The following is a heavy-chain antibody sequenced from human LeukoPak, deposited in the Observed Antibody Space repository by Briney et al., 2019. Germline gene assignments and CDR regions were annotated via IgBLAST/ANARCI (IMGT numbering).Heavy chain of an antibody. CDR1: GFSFSIYY. CDR2: IRHDGGEK. J-gene: IGHJ4*02. V-gene: IGHV3-7*01. D-gene: IGHD2-2*01. CDR3: ARALCGRSATDCYVDIGAATFDY. Sequence: GGSLRLSCAGSGFSFSIYYMSWGRQAPGKGLEWVANIRHDGGEKYYVDSVKGRFTISRDTAKSSLYLQMSSLRAEDTAVYYCARALCGRSATDCYVDIGAATFDYWGRGTLVTPS.